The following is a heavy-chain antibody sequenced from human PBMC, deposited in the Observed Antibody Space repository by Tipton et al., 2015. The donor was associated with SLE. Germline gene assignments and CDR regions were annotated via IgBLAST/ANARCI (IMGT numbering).Heavy chain of an antibody. Sequence: TLSLTCTVSGGSISSSSYYWGWIRQPPGKGLEWIGSIYYSGSTYYNPSLKSRVTISVDTSKNLFSLNLSSVTAADTAVYYCAGPSSGSYWIYYFDYWGQGTLVTVSS. CDR2: IYYSGST. D-gene: IGHD3-10*01. J-gene: IGHJ4*02. CDR3: AGPSSGSYWIYYFDY. V-gene: IGHV4-39*01. CDR1: GGSISSSSYY.